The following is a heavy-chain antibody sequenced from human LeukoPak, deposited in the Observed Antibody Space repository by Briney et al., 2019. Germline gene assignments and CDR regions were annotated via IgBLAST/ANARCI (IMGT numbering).Heavy chain of an antibody. J-gene: IGHJ6*03. Sequence: ASVKVSCKASGYTFTGYYMHWVRQAPGQGLEWMGWINPNSGGTNYAQKFQGRVTMTRDTSISTAYMELSRLRSDDTAVYYCARVRGSLSYMDVWGKGTTVTISS. CDR3: ARVRGSLSYMDV. V-gene: IGHV1-2*02. CDR1: GYTFTGYY. CDR2: INPNSGGT.